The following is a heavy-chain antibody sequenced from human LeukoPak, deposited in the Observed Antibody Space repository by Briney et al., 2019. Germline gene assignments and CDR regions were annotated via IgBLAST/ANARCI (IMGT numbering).Heavy chain of an antibody. CDR3: ARGTLKYYYDSSGYRFDY. CDR2: TYYRSKWYS. Sequence: SQTLSLTCVISGDSVSSNSAAWNWIRQSPSRGLEWLGRTYYRSKWYSYSAVSVKSRIIINPDTSKNQFSLQLNSVTPEDTAVYYCARGTLKYYYDSSGYRFDYWGQGTLVTVSS. J-gene: IGHJ4*02. V-gene: IGHV6-1*01. CDR1: GDSVSSNSAA. D-gene: IGHD3-22*01.